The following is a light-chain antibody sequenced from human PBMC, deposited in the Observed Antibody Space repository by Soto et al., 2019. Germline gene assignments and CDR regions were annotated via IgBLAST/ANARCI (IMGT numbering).Light chain of an antibody. CDR2: GAS. CDR3: QQYRDALGT. Sequence: EIVLTQSPGTLSLSPGARATLSCRASQSVISTYLAWYQQKPGQAPRLLIYGASSRATGIPDRFSGSGSGTDFTRTISRLAPEDFAVYYCQQYRDALGTFGQGTKV. V-gene: IGKV3-20*01. J-gene: IGKJ1*01. CDR1: QSVISTY.